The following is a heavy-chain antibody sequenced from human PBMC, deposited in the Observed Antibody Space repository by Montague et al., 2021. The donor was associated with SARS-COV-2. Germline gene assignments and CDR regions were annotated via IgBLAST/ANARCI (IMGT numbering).Heavy chain of an antibody. J-gene: IGHJ6*02. D-gene: IGHD3-3*01. CDR2: ISSSSSYI. CDR1: GFTFSSYS. CDR3: ARGYDFWSGGYYYYCGMDV. Sequence: SLRLSCAASGFTFSSYSMNWVRQAPGKGLEWVSSISSSSSYIYYADSVKGRFTISRDNAKNSLYLQMNSLRAEDTAVYYCARGYDFWSGGYYYYCGMDVWGQGTTVTVSS. V-gene: IGHV3-21*01.